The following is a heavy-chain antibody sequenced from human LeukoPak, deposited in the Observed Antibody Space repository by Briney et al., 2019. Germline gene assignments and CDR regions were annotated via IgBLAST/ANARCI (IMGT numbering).Heavy chain of an antibody. CDR2: IRYDGSNK. CDR3: ARDHSSGWYSDYFDY. D-gene: IGHD6-19*01. J-gene: IGHJ4*02. CDR1: GFTFSNYA. Sequence: GGSLRLSCAASGFTFSNYAMSWVRQAPGKGLEWVAVIRYDGSNKYYADSVKGRFTISRDNSKNTLYLQMNSLRAEDTAVYYRARDHSSGWYSDYFDYWGQGTLVTVSS. V-gene: IGHV3-33*08.